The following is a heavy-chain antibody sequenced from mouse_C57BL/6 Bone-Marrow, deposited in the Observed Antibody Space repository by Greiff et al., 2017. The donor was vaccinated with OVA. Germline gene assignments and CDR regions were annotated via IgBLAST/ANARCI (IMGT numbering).Heavy chain of an antibody. Sequence: EVKLVESGGDLVKPGGSLKLSCAASGFTFSSYGMSWVRQTPDKRLEWVATISSGGSYTYYPDSVKGRFTISRDNAKNTLYLQMSSLKSEDTAMYYCARQSDYDVLPSYWYFDVWGTGTTVTVSS. J-gene: IGHJ1*03. CDR3: ARQSDYDVLPSYWYFDV. V-gene: IGHV5-6*01. D-gene: IGHD2-4*01. CDR1: GFTFSSYG. CDR2: ISSGGSYT.